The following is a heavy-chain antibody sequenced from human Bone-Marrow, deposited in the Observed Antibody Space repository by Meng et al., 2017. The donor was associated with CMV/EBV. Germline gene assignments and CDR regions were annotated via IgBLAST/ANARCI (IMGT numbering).Heavy chain of an antibody. Sequence: SVKVSCKPSGGTFNNYAVSWVRQAPGQGLEWMGEIIPMFGTVQYAQKFRGRVSITTDASTSSAYMDLNSLGSEDTAVYYCATGFADYGGNPAMSSWGQGTLVTVSS. V-gene: IGHV1-69*05. CDR2: IIPMFGTV. D-gene: IGHD4-23*01. CDR3: ATGFADYGGNPAMSS. CDR1: GGTFNNYA. J-gene: IGHJ5*02.